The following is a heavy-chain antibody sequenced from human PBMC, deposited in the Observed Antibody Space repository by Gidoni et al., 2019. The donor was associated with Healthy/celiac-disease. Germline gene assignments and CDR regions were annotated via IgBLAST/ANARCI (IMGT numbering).Heavy chain of an antibody. J-gene: IGHJ6*02. CDR3: ARVSMVRGVIGSYYYYGMDV. CDR2: IIPIFGTA. Sequence: QVQLVQSGAEVTKPGSSVKVSCKASGGTFSSYAISWVRQAPGQGLEWMGGIIPIFGTANDAQKFQGRVTITADKSTSTAYMELSSLRSEDTAVYYCARVSMVRGVIGSYYYYGMDVWGQGTTVTVSS. CDR1: GGTFSSYA. V-gene: IGHV1-69*06. D-gene: IGHD3-10*01.